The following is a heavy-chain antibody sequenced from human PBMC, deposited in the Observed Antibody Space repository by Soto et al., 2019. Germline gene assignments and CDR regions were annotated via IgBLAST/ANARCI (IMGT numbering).Heavy chain of an antibody. D-gene: IGHD3-3*01. CDR3: AREAVKDDFWSGYYSPYYYYYLDV. Sequence: QVQLQESGPGLVKPSETLSLTCTVSGGSLSRYFWSWIRQPPGKELEWIGYIYYSGSTNYNPSLKGRVTISVDTSKNQFSLNLRSATAADTAVYYCAREAVKDDFWSGYYSPYYYYYLDVWGKGTTVTVSS. CDR2: IYYSGST. V-gene: IGHV4-59*01. CDR1: GGSLSRYF. J-gene: IGHJ6*03.